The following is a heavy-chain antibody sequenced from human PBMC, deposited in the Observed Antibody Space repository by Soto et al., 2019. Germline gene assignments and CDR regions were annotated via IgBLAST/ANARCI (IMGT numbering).Heavy chain of an antibody. CDR2: ISSSSSYI. Sequence: PGGSMRLSCAASGLTFSSYSMNWVRQAPGKGLEWVSSISSSSSYIYYADSVKGRFTISRDNAKNSLYLQMNSLRAEDPAVYYCARGNVFWGVNYSGNGFAPWAQATLLTVPS. J-gene: IGHJ5*02. CDR1: GLTFSSYS. CDR3: ARGNVFWGVNYSGNGFAP. V-gene: IGHV3-21*01. D-gene: IGHD3-3*01.